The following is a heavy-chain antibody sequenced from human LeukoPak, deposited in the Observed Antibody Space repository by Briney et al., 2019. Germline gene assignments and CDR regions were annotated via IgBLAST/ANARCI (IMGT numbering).Heavy chain of an antibody. Sequence: SQTLSLTCTVSGGSISSGGYYWSWIRQHPGKGLEWIGYIYYSGSTYYNPSLKSRVTISVDTSKNQFSLKLSSVTAADTAVYYCARTSNTNYYDSSGYYYYFDYWGQGTLVTVSS. D-gene: IGHD3-22*01. CDR3: ARTSNTNYYDSSGYYYYFDY. CDR2: IYYSGST. CDR1: GGSISSGGYY. J-gene: IGHJ4*02. V-gene: IGHV4-31*03.